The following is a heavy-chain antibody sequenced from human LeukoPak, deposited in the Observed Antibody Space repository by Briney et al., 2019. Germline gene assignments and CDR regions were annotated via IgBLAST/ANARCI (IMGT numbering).Heavy chain of an antibody. CDR2: IYSGGTT. D-gene: IGHD3-3*01. Sequence: PGGSLRLSCAASGFTVSSNYMSWVRQAPGKGLEWVSVIYSGGTTYYADSVKGRFTISRDTSKNTLYLQMNSLRAEDTAVYYCAKDQGDLTSHYYMDVWGKGTTVTVSS. J-gene: IGHJ6*03. V-gene: IGHV3-53*05. CDR1: GFTVSSNY. CDR3: AKDQGDLTSHYYMDV.